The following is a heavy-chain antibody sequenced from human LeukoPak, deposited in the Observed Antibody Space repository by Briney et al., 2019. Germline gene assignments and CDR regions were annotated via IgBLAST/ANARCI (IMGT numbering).Heavy chain of an antibody. J-gene: IGHJ4*02. CDR1: GYSFTDSY. V-gene: IGHV1-2*02. D-gene: IGHD4-23*01. CDR3: ARDRGGNSFDF. CDR2: INPNSDT. Sequence: ASVKVSCMASGYSFTDSYIHWMRQAPGQGLEWMGWINPNSDTNYAQKFQGRVTMTRDTSISTADMELNSLTSDDTGVYYCARDRGGNSFDFWGQGTLVTVSS.